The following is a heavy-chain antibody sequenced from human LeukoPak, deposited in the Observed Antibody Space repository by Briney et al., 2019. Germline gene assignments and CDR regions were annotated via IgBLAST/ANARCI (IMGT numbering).Heavy chain of an antibody. V-gene: IGHV3-15*01. CDR3: TTDPRPGDILTGYWVPNDY. CDR2: IKSNTDGGTT. Sequence: RAGGSLRLSCAASGFTFSNAWMSWVRQAPGKWLEWVGRIKSNTDGGTTDYAAPVKGRFTISRDDSKNTLYLQMNSLKTEDTAVCYCTTDPRPGDILTGYWVPNDYWGQGTLVTVSS. D-gene: IGHD3-9*01. CDR1: GFTFSNAW. J-gene: IGHJ4*02.